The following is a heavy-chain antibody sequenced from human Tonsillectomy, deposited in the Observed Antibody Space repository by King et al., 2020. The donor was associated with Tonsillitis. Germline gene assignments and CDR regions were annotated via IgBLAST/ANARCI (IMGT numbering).Heavy chain of an antibody. V-gene: IGHV4-4*07. J-gene: IGHJ4*02. CDR1: GGSISRYY. CDR3: ARDRASSGWYGFGY. D-gene: IGHD6-19*01. CDR2: INTSGST. Sequence: QLQESGPGLVKPSETLSLTCTDSGGSISRYYWSWLRQPAGKGLEWLGRINTSGSTNYNPSLQSRVTMSVDTSKNQFSLKLGSVTAADTAVYYCARDRASSGWYGFGYWGQGTLVTVSS.